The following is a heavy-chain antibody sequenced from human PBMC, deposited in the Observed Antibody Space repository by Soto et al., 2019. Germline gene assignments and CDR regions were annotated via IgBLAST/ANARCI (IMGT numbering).Heavy chain of an antibody. CDR1: GASMNSYH. Sequence: PSETLSLTCTVSGASMNSYHWSWIRQPAGKGLEWIGHIHSSGSTNYNPSLKSRVMMSVDTSKNQFSLRLMSLTAADTAVYYCARDQVVAAAGITWFDPWGQGSLVTVSS. V-gene: IGHV4-4*07. CDR2: IHSSGST. J-gene: IGHJ5*02. D-gene: IGHD6-13*01. CDR3: ARDQVVAAAGITWFDP.